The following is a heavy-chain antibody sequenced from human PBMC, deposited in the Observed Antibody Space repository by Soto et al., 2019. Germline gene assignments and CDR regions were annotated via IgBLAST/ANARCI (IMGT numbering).Heavy chain of an antibody. J-gene: IGHJ2*01. CDR1: GFSLSTSGVG. CDR2: IYWDDDK. CDR3: AHSGSYGNYWYFDL. Sequence: QITLKESGPTLVKPTQTLTLTCTFSGFSLSTSGVGVGWIRQPPGKALEWLALIYWDDDKRYSPSLRSRLTITKDTSKNQVVLTMTNMDPVDTATYYCAHSGSYGNYWYFDLWGRGTLVTVSS. V-gene: IGHV2-5*02. D-gene: IGHD5-18*01.